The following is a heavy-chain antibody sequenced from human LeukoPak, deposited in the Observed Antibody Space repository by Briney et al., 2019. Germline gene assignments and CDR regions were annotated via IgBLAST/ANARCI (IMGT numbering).Heavy chain of an antibody. CDR3: AKEGRVAALVLDY. Sequence: PGGSLRLSCAASGFTFSSYGMSWVRQAPGKGLEWVSAISGSGISTYYADSVKGRFTTSRDNSKNTLYLQMNSLRAEDTAVYYCAKEGRVAALVLDYWGQGTLVTVSS. D-gene: IGHD6-6*01. V-gene: IGHV3-23*01. CDR1: GFTFSSYG. J-gene: IGHJ4*02. CDR2: ISGSGIST.